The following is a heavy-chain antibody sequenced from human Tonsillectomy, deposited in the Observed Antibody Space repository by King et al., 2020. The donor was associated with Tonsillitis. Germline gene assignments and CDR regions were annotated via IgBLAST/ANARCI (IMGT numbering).Heavy chain of an antibody. J-gene: IGHJ4*02. D-gene: IGHD6-19*01. Sequence: QLVQSGAEVKKPGASVKVSCKASGYIFTDDYMHWVRQAPGQGLEWMGWINPNSGGTNYAQKFQGRVTMTRDTSISTAYMELSRLRSDATAVFYCATYNVEVAGFDYWGQGTLVTVSS. V-gene: IGHV1-2*02. CDR3: ATYNVEVAGFDY. CDR2: INPNSGGT. CDR1: GYIFTDDY.